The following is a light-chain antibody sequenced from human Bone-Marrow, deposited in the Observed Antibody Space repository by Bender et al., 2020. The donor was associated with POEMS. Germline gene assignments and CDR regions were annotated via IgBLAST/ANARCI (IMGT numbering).Light chain of an antibody. CDR3: QAWDRSIVV. J-gene: IGLJ2*01. CDR2: QDS. V-gene: IGLV3-1*01. CDR1: NLGNRF. Sequence: SYELTQPPSVSVSPGQTATITCSGDNLGNRFACWFQQKPGQSPVLVIYQDSKRPSGIPERFSGSNSGNTATLTISGTQAMDEADYYCQAWDRSIVVFGGGTKVTVL.